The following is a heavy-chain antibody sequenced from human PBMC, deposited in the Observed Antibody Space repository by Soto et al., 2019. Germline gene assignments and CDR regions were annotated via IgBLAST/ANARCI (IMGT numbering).Heavy chain of an antibody. Sequence: GGSLRLSCAASGFTFSSYWMHWVRQAPGKGLVWVSRINSDGSSTSYADSVKGRFTISRDNAKNTLYLQMNSLRAEDTAVYYCAQLLEGGSGSYYTDAFDIWGQGTMVTVSS. D-gene: IGHD3-10*01. J-gene: IGHJ3*02. CDR1: GFTFSSYW. CDR2: INSDGSST. V-gene: IGHV3-74*01. CDR3: AQLLEGGSGSYYTDAFDI.